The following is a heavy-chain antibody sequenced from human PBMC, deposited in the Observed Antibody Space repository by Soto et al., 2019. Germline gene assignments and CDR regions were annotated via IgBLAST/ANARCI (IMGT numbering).Heavy chain of an antibody. CDR1: EFSFSSYA. CDR2: ISGSGGNT. D-gene: IGHD2-2*01. V-gene: IGHV3-23*01. J-gene: IGHJ3*02. CDR3: AKERCYDAWGGKCAFDI. Sequence: EVQLLESGGGLVQPGGSLRLSCAASEFSFSSYAMNWVRQAPGKGLEWVSGISGSGGNTYYTDSVKGRFTISRDNSKNTLYLQMNGLRSEATAVYYCAKERCYDAWGGKCAFDIWGQGTMVAVSS.